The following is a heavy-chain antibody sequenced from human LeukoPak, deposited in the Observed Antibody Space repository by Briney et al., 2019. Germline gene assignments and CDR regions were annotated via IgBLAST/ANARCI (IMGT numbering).Heavy chain of an antibody. CDR1: GFTFSNYA. V-gene: IGHV3-48*02. J-gene: IGHJ4*02. Sequence: GGSLRLSCAASGFTFSNYAMNWVRQAPGKGLEWVSYISSSGSTIYYADSVKGRFTISRDNSKNTMYLQMNNLREEDTAVYYCTRDPILGAPDYFDYWGQGTLVTVSS. D-gene: IGHD1-26*01. CDR3: TRDPILGAPDYFDY. CDR2: ISSSGSTI.